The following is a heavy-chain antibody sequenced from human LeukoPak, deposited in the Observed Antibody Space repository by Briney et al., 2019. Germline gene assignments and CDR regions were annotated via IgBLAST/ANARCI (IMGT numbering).Heavy chain of an antibody. D-gene: IGHD2-15*01. CDR2: MYYSGAT. V-gene: IGHV4-39*01. CDR1: GGSISSSSYY. J-gene: IGHJ3*02. CDR3: ARLYCSGGSCYGAFDI. Sequence: SETLSLTCTVSGGSISSSSYYWDWIRQPPGKGLEWIGSMYYSGATYYNPSLESRLTISVDTSKNQFSLKLSSVTAADTAVYYCARLYCSGGSCYGAFDIWGQGTMVTVSS.